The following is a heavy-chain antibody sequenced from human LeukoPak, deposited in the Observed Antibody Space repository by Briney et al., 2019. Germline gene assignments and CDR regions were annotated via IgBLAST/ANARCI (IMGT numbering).Heavy chain of an antibody. Sequence: PGGSLRLSCAASGYTFTSFWMTSVRQAPGKGLEWVANINQDGSEKSYVDSAKGRFTISRDNADNSLYLQMNSLRVEDTAVYYCARGYSSSGTYYRSFFDYWGQGTLVTVSS. J-gene: IGHJ4*02. V-gene: IGHV3-7*01. CDR1: GYTFTSFW. D-gene: IGHD3-10*01. CDR2: INQDGSEK. CDR3: ARGYSSSGTYYRSFFDY.